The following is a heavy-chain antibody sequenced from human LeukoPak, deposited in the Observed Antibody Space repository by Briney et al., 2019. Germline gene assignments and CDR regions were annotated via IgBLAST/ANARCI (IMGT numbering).Heavy chain of an antibody. D-gene: IGHD1-26*01. CDR2: INPNSGGT. CDR3: ARASGSYWWFDS. Sequence: ASVKVSCKASGDTFTGYYMHWVRQAPGQGLEWMGWINPNSGGTNYAQKFQGSVTMTRDTSISTVYMELSRLRSDDTAVYYCARASGSYWWFDSWGQGTLVTVSS. CDR1: GDTFTGYY. V-gene: IGHV1-2*02. J-gene: IGHJ5*01.